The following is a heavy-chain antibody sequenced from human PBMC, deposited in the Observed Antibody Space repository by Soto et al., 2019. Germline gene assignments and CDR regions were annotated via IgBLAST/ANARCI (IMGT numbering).Heavy chain of an antibody. Sequence: SETLSLTCTVSGGSINSGGYYWSWVRQLSGKGLEWIGYIYYNGNSNYNPSLSSRLTMSVDTSKNQFSLKLSSVTAADTAVYYCARAWYSGSYSLGHWGQGTLVTVS. J-gene: IGHJ1*01. CDR3: ARAWYSGSYSLGH. D-gene: IGHD1-26*01. CDR2: IYYNGNS. V-gene: IGHV4-31*03. CDR1: GGSINSGGYY.